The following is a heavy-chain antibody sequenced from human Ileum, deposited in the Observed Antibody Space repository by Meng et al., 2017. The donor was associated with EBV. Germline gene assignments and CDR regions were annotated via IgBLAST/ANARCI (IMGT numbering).Heavy chain of an antibody. Sequence: QVQVVGEGGGVVQPGTSLRLSCGASGLTFSNYGMYWVRQAPGKGLEWVSVIWYDGSNKYYGDSVKGRFTVSRDNSKNTVSLQMNSLRVEDTAVYYCARLGSGWAADYWGQGTLVTVSS. J-gene: IGHJ4*02. CDR3: ARLGSGWAADY. CDR2: IWYDGSNK. CDR1: GLTFSNYG. D-gene: IGHD6-19*01. V-gene: IGHV3-33*01.